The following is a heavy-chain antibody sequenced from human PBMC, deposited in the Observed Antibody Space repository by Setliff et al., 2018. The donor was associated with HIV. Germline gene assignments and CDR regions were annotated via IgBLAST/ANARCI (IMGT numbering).Heavy chain of an antibody. Sequence: SETLSLTCAVYGRSFSGYYWNWIRQSPGKGLEWIGYIYYSGSTNYNPSLKSRVTMSTDTSRNQFFLNLNYATAADTAVYFCARLRITMIMMLNYFDYWGQGTLVTVSS. CDR1: GRSFSGYY. D-gene: IGHD3-22*01. CDR2: IYYSGST. CDR3: ARLRITMIMMLNYFDY. V-gene: IGHV4-34*11. J-gene: IGHJ4*02.